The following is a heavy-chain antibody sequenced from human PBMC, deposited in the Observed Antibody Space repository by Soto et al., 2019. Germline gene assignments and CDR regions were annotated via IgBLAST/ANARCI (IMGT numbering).Heavy chain of an antibody. J-gene: IGHJ4*02. CDR1: GGSISSSSYY. V-gene: IGHV4-39*01. CDR2: IYYSGST. Sequence: QLQLQESGPGLVKPSETLSLTCTVSGGSISSSSYYWGWIRQPPGKGLEWIGSIYYSGSTYYNPSLKSRGTISVDTSKNQCYLKLSSVTAADTAVYDCARRMWGSSFLDYWGQGTLVTVSS. CDR3: ARRMWGSSFLDY. D-gene: IGHD6-13*01.